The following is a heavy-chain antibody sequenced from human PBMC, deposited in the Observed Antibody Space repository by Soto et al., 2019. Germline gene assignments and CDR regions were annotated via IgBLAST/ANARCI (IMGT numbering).Heavy chain of an antibody. D-gene: IGHD3-10*01. CDR3: ARDTNFYASGSGVDY. CDR1: GFTFSTYS. V-gene: IGHV3-21*01. J-gene: IGHJ4*02. CDR2: ITSSSNYI. Sequence: EVQVVESGGGLVKPGGSLRLSCAASGFTFSTYSMSWVRQAPGKGLEWVSSITSSSNYIHYTDSVKGRFTISRDNAKSSLSLQMNSLRGEDTGVYYCARDTNFYASGSGVDYWGQGTLVTVSS.